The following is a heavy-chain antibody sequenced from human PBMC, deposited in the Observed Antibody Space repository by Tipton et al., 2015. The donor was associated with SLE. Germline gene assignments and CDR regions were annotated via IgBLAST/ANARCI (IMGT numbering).Heavy chain of an antibody. CDR1: GGSISSHY. V-gene: IGHV4-59*04. CDR3: ARHWGKDGYNYWYFDL. CDR2: AYHSGRT. J-gene: IGHJ2*01. Sequence: TLSLTCTVSGGSISSHYWSWIRQPPGKGLEWIGIAYHSGRTYYNPSLESRVTISIDTSKNQFSLKLTSVTAADTAVFYCARHWGKDGYNYWYFDLWGRGTLVTVSS. D-gene: IGHD5-24*01.